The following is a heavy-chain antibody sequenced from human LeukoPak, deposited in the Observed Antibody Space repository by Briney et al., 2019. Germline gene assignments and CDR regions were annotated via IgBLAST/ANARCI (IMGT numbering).Heavy chain of an antibody. Sequence: GGSLRLSCAASGFTFSTYWMHWVRQAPGKGLVWVSRINGDGGSRNYADSVQGRFTISRDNAKNTLYLQMSSLRVEDTAVYYCASASSHRTAAGGDYWGQGTLVTVST. CDR2: INGDGGSR. CDR1: GFTFSTYW. D-gene: IGHD6-13*01. V-gene: IGHV3-74*01. CDR3: ASASSHRTAAGGDY. J-gene: IGHJ4*02.